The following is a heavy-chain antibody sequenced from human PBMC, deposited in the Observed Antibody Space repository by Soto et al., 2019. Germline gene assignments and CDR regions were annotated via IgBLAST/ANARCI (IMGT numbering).Heavy chain of an antibody. CDR1: GFTFSSYD. CDR3: ARARTRIYTFFETFGMDV. V-gene: IGHV3-13*01. D-gene: IGHD3-3*01. Sequence: EVQLVESGGGLVQPGGSLRLSCAASGFTFSSYDMHWVRQATGKGLEWVSAIGTAGDTYYPGSVKGRFTISRENAKNSLYLQMNSLRAEDTAVYYCARARTRIYTFFETFGMDVWGQGTTVTVSS. J-gene: IGHJ6*02. CDR2: IGTAGDT.